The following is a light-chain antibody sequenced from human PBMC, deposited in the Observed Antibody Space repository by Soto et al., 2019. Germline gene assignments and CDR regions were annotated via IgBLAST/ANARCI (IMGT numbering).Light chain of an antibody. CDR2: GTS. Sequence: EIVLTQSPATLSLSPGERAGLSCRASHSVSSYLAWYQHKPGQAPRLLIYGTSSRATGIPDRFSGSGSGTDFTLTISRLEPEDFAVYYCQQYGSSPTWTFGQGTKVNIK. CDR3: QQYGSSPTWT. CDR1: HSVSSY. J-gene: IGKJ1*01. V-gene: IGKV3-20*01.